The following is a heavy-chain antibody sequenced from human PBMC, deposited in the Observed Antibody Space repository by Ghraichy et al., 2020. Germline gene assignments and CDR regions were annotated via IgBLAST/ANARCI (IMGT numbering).Heavy chain of an antibody. Sequence: GGSLRLSCAASGFTFSASAIHWVRQASGKGLEWVGHIRSKSNNYAATYTASVRGRFTISRDDSKNTAYLQMNSLKTEDTAVYFCIRLDDLWSGLDSWGQGTLVTVSS. CDR2: IRSKSNNYAA. D-gene: IGHD3-3*01. V-gene: IGHV3-73*01. J-gene: IGHJ4*02. CDR1: GFTFSASA. CDR3: IRLDDLWSGLDS.